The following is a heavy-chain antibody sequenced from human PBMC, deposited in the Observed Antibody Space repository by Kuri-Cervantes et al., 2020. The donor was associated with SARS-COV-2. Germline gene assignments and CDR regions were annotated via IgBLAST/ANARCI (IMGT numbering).Heavy chain of an antibody. J-gene: IGHJ4*02. D-gene: IGHD4-17*01. CDR3: ASRTVTTVDFDY. Sequence: ESLKISCAVYSGSFSGYYWSWIRQPPGKGLEWIGEINHSGSTNYNPSLKSRVTISVDTSKNQFSLKLSSVTAADTAVYYCASRTVTTVDFDYWGQGTLVTVSS. V-gene: IGHV4-34*01. CDR1: SGSFSGYY. CDR2: INHSGST.